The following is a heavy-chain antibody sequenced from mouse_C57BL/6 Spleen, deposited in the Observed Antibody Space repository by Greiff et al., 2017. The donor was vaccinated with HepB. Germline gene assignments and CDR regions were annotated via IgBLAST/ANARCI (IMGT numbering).Heavy chain of an antibody. V-gene: IGHV2-2*01. J-gene: IGHJ4*01. Sequence: QVQLQQSGPGLVQPSQSLSITCTVSGFSLTSYGVHWVRQSPGKGLEWLGVIWSGGSTDYNAAFISRLSISKDNSKSQVFFKMNSLQADDTAIYYCARNWDGWDAMDYWGQGTSVTVSS. CDR2: IWSGGST. D-gene: IGHD4-1*01. CDR3: ARNWDGWDAMDY. CDR1: GFSLTSYG.